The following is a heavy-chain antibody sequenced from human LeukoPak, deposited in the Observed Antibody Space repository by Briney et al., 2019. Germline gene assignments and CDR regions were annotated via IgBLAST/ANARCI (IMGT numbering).Heavy chain of an antibody. CDR2: INPDSGGT. J-gene: IGHJ4*02. D-gene: IGHD6-19*01. CDR1: GYTFTGSY. Sequence: GASVKVSCKASGYTFTGSYLHWVRQAPGQRLEWMGWINPDSGGTNIAHNFQGRVTMTRDTSISTAYMELSSLRSDDTAMYFCARLFGSKGVRRGAVAAYFDYWGQGTLVTVSS. V-gene: IGHV1-2*02. CDR3: ARLFGSKGVRRGAVAAYFDY.